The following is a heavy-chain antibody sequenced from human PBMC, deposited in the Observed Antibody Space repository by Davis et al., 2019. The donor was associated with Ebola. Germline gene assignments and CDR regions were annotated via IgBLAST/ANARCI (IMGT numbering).Heavy chain of an antibody. CDR1: GGSISSSRHW. CDR2: LHYTGPT. D-gene: IGHD3-10*01. V-gene: IGHV4-39*07. J-gene: IGHJ5*02. Sequence: MPSETLSLTCSVSGGSISSSRHWWGWVRQPPGKGLEWIASLHYTGPTSFNPSLKSRVTISVDTSKNQFSLKLSSVTAADTAVYYCARMDYYYGSGTNRFDPWGQGTLVTVSS. CDR3: ARMDYYYGSGTNRFDP.